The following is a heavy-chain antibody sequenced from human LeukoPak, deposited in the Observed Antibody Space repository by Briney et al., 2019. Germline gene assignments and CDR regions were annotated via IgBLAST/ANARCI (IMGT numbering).Heavy chain of an antibody. Sequence: GGSLRLSCAASGFTFTTYGLHWVRQAPGKGLEWVAAIASNGGSEYYADSVKGRFTISRDNSKNTLFLQMNSLRPDDPAVYYCAKRGHYSINWYHYFDYWGQGTLVTVSS. J-gene: IGHJ4*02. CDR1: GFTFTTYG. CDR2: IASNGGSE. CDR3: AKRGHYSINWYHYFDY. D-gene: IGHD6-13*01. V-gene: IGHV3-30*18.